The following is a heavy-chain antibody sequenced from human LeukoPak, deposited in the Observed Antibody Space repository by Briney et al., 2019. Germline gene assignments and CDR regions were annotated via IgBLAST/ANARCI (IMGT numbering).Heavy chain of an antibody. CDR2: INHSGST. CDR1: GGSFSGYY. D-gene: IGHD3-10*01. J-gene: IGHJ5*02. CDR3: ARKRMVRGVTNPRWFDP. Sequence: SETLSLTCAVYGGSFSGYYWSWIRQPPGKGLEWIGEINHSGSTNYNPSLKSRATISVDTSKNQFSLKLSSVTAADTAVYYCARKRMVRGVTNPRWFDPWGQGTLVTVSS. V-gene: IGHV4-34*01.